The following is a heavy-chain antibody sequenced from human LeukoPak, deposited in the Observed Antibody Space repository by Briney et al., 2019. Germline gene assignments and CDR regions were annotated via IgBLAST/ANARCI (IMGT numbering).Heavy chain of an antibody. CDR1: GFTFSSFT. J-gene: IGHJ3*02. V-gene: IGHV3-23*01. D-gene: IGHD2-2*01. CDR2: ISGSGSGT. Sequence: GGSLRLSCAASGFTFSSFTMSWVRQAPGKGLEWVSTISGSGSGTYYADSVKGRFTLSRDNSKNTLFLQMNSLRAEDTAVYYCAKGITSCLIWGQGAMVTVSS. CDR3: AKGITSCLI.